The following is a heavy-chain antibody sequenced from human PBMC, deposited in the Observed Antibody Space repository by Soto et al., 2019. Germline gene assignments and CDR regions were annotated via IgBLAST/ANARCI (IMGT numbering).Heavy chain of an antibody. V-gene: IGHV1-18*01. Sequence: QVHLVQSGAEVKKPGASVKVSCKASGYTFTSYGITWVRQAPGQGLEWMGWISAHNGKTDYAQKLQGRVIVTRDTSTSTAYRERRSLRSDDTAVYYCARGRYGDYWGQGALVTVSS. J-gene: IGHJ4*02. CDR3: ARGRYGDY. D-gene: IGHD1-1*01. CDR2: ISAHNGKT. CDR1: GYTFTSYG.